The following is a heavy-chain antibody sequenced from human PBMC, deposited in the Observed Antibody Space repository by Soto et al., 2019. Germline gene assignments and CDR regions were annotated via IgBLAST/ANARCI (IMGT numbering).Heavy chain of an antibody. Sequence: PGGSLRLSCAASGFTFRSCTMTWVRQAPGGGLEWVSAVDGSGSSTYYADSVKGRFSISRDNSKDTVYLQMNIVRDEDTAVYFCVKGSASFRPYYFDSWGQGTLVTVSS. D-gene: IGHD6-6*01. CDR3: VKGSASFRPYYFDS. CDR1: GFTFRSCT. J-gene: IGHJ4*02. V-gene: IGHV3-23*05. CDR2: VDGSGSST.